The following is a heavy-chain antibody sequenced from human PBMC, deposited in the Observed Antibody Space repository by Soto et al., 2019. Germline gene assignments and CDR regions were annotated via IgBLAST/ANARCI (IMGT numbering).Heavy chain of an antibody. CDR2: ISSSGSYI. J-gene: IGHJ4*02. D-gene: IGHD6-13*01. V-gene: IGHV3-21*01. CDR3: AREGAAGTDTYYFDF. CDR1: GFTFSRYT. Sequence: DVQMVESGGGLVKPGGSLRLSCAASGFTFSRYTMNWVRQAPGKRLEWVSSISSSGSYIYYADSVMGRFTISRDNAKNSLYLQMNGLRAEDTAVYYCAREGAAGTDTYYFDFWGQGTLLTVSS.